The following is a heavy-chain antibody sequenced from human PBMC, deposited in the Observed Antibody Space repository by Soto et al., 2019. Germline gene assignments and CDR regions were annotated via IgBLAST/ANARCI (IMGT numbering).Heavy chain of an antibody. CDR2: IYNNGRT. D-gene: IGHD2-2*01. Sequence: SETLSLTCTVSGGSISSSSWSGIRQPPGRGLEWIGYIYNNGRTDYNPSLKSRVTISVDTSKNHFSLKLSSVTPADTAVYYCARARFCTSTSCYHYFDFWGQGTLVTVSS. J-gene: IGHJ4*02. V-gene: IGHV4-59*01. CDR1: GGSISSSS. CDR3: ARARFCTSTSCYHYFDF.